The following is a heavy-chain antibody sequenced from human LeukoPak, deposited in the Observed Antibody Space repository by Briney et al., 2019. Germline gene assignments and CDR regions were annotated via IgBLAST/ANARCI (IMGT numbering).Heavy chain of an antibody. CDR2: IIGGGGSI. CDR1: GFTFSSYS. D-gene: IGHD2-2*01. CDR3: AHGAMYQLDY. J-gene: IGHJ4*02. Sequence: GGSLRLSCAASGFTFSSYSMNWVRQAPGKGLEWVSGIIGGGGSIYYADSVKGRFTISGDNSRNTLFLQMNSLRAEDTAVYYCAHGAMYQLDYWGQGTLVTVSS. V-gene: IGHV3-23*01.